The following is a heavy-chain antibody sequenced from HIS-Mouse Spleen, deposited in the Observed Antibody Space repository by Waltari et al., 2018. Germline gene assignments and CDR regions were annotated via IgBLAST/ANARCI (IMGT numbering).Heavy chain of an antibody. Sequence: QVQLQESGPGLVKPSETLSLTCTVSGYSISSGYYWGWIRQPPGKGLEWIGSIYHRGRPYYNPSLKSRVTISVGTSKNQFSLKLSSVTAADTAVYYCARALEYSSSWYYYYYGMDVWGQGTTVTVSS. J-gene: IGHJ6*02. CDR3: ARALEYSSSWYYYYYGMDV. D-gene: IGHD6-13*01. CDR1: GYSISSGYY. V-gene: IGHV4-38-2*02. CDR2: IYHRGRP.